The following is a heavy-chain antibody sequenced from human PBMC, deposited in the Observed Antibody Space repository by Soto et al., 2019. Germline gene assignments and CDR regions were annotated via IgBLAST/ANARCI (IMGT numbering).Heavy chain of an antibody. Sequence: PSETLSLTCTVSGGSISSGGYYWSWIRRHPGKGLERSGYVYYSGSTYYIPSLKSRVTISVDTSKNQFSLKLSSVTAADTAVHYCARDSGIAVAAWGQGTLVTVSS. D-gene: IGHD6-19*01. V-gene: IGHV4-31*03. J-gene: IGHJ5*02. CDR1: GGSISSGGYY. CDR3: ARDSGIAVAA. CDR2: VYYSGST.